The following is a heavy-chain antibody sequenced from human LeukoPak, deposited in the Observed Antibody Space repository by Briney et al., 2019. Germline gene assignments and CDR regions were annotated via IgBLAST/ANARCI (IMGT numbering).Heavy chain of an antibody. CDR3: AKGSPSRVAELDY. CDR2: INNGGDDT. Sequence: GGSLRLSCAGSGLNLGYYAMRWVRQGPGKGLEWVSSINNGGDDTYYADSVKGRFSISRDNSKNSVYLQMNSLRAEDTAVYYCAKGSPSRVAELDYWGQGTLVTVSS. CDR1: GLNLGYYA. D-gene: IGHD2-15*01. V-gene: IGHV3-23*01. J-gene: IGHJ4*02.